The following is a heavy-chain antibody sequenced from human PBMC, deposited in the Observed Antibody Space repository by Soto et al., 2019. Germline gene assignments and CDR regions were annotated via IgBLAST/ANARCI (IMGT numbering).Heavy chain of an antibody. CDR3: ARGSSSYYDYGMDV. Sequence: SETLSLTCTVSGGSISSFYWSWIRQPPGKGLEYIGYIYYNGRTNYHPSLKSRVTISIDTSKNQFSLNLSSVTAADTAVYYCARGSSSYYDYGMDVWGQGTTVTVSS. CDR1: GGSISSFY. D-gene: IGHD6-6*01. V-gene: IGHV4-59*01. J-gene: IGHJ6*02. CDR2: IYYNGRT.